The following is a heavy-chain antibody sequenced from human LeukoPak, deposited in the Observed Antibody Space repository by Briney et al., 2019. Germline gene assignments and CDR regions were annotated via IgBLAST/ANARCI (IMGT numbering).Heavy chain of an antibody. V-gene: IGHV3-53*01. CDR1: GFTVSSNY. CDR2: IYSGGST. D-gene: IGHD3-22*01. Sequence: GGFLRLSCAASGFTVSSNYMSWVRQAPGKGLEWVSVIYSGGSTYYADSVKGRFTISRDNSKDTLYLQMNSLRAEDTAVYYCARGGYDSSGYLISWGQGTLVTVSS. J-gene: IGHJ4*02. CDR3: ARGGYDSSGYLIS.